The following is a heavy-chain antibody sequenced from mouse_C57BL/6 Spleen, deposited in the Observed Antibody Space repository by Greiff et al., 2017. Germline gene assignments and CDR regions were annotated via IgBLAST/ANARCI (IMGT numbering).Heavy chain of an antibody. CDR3: TREYYGSRAMDY. CDR2: IDPETGGT. V-gene: IGHV1-15*01. D-gene: IGHD1-1*01. J-gene: IGHJ4*01. Sequence: QVHVKQSGAELVRPGASVTLSCKASGYTFTDYEMHWVKQTPVHGLEWIGAIDPETGGTAYNQKFKGKAILTADKSSSTAYMELRSLTSEDSAVYYCTREYYGSRAMDYWGQGTSVTVSS. CDR1: GYTFTDYE.